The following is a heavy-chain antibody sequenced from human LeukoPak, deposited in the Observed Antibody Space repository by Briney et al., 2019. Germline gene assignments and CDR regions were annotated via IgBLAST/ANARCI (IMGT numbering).Heavy chain of an antibody. D-gene: IGHD3-10*01. CDR1: GFXFRTSG. CDR3: AAAGGFDY. V-gene: IGHV3-48*02. CDR2: IGSSSSPI. J-gene: IGHJ4*02. Sequence: GGSLRLSCAASGFXFRTSGISWVRQAPGKGLEWVSYIGSSSSPIYYADSVKGRFTISRDNAKSALYLQMNSLRDEDTAVYYCAAAGGFDYWGQGTLVTVSS.